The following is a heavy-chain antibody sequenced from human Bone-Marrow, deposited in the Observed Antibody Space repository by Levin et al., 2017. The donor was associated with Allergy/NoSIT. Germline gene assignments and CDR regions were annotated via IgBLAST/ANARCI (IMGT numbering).Heavy chain of an antibody. CDR1: GISVSNNH. V-gene: IGHV3-66*01. CDR3: ARGYKSGLLFG. Sequence: GESLKISCAASGISVSNNHMSWVRQAPGKGLECVAGIYSGGDTYQSDSVKSRFTVSRDNSKNTVYLHMSNLRGDDTAVYYCARGYKSGLLFGWGQGTLVTVSS. J-gene: IGHJ4*02. D-gene: IGHD3-10*01. CDR2: IYSGGDT.